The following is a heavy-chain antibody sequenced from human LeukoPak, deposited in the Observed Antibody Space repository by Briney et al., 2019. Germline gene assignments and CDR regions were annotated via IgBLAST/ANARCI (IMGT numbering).Heavy chain of an antibody. CDR3: ERDRNGDPPFLRYYYDSSGLFDY. J-gene: IGHJ4*02. Sequence: PGGSLRLSCAASGFTFSNYYMSWIRQAPGKGLEWVSYISSSGITIYYADSVKGRFTISRDNAKNSLYLQMNSLRAEDTAVYYCERDRNGDPPFLRYYYDSSGLFDYWGQGTLVTVSS. CDR2: ISSSGITI. D-gene: IGHD3-22*01. CDR1: GFTFSNYY. V-gene: IGHV3-11*01.